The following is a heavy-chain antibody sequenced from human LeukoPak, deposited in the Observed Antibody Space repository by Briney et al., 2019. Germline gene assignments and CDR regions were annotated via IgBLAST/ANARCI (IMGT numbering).Heavy chain of an antibody. CDR1: GGSISSSSYY. J-gene: IGHJ4*02. D-gene: IGHD3-10*01. CDR2: IYYSGST. V-gene: IGHV4-39*07. CDR3: ARDNDGSGSYFGY. Sequence: SETLSLTCTVSGGSISSSSYYWGWIRQPPGKGLEWIGSIYYSGSTYYNPSLKSRVTISVDTSKNQFSLKLSSVTAADTAVYYCARDNDGSGSYFGYWGQGTLVTVSS.